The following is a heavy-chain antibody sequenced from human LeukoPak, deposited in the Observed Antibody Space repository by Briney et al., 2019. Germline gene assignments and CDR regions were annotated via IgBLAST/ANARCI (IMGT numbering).Heavy chain of an antibody. V-gene: IGHV3-23*01. CDR3: AKTHGFFDQ. J-gene: IGHJ4*02. Sequence: GGSLRLSCAASGFTFSNNGMTWVPQAPGKGMEGDTGISDGGDTTYDAGSVRGRFTVYRDNSKHILSLQMNSLRAEDTSLYYGAKTHGFFDQWGQGSLVTVSS. CDR2: ISDGGDTT. CDR1: GFTFSNNG.